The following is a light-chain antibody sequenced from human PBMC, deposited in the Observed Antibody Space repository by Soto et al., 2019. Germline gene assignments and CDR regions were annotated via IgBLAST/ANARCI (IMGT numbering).Light chain of an antibody. J-gene: IGLJ7*01. V-gene: IGLV8-61*01. CDR1: SGSVSTSYY. Sequence: QAVVTQEPSFSVSPGGTVTLTCGLSSGSVSTSYYPSWYQQTPGQAPRTLIYSTNTRSSGVPDRFSGSILGNKAALTITGAQADDESDCYCVLYMGSGIWVFGGGTQLTVL. CDR2: STN. CDR3: VLYMGSGIWV.